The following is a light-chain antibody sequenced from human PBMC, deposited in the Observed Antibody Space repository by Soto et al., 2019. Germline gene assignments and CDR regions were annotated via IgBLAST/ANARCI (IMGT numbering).Light chain of an antibody. V-gene: IGLV2-14*01. CDR2: DVS. CDR1: SSDVGGYNY. Sequence: QSALTQPASVSGSPGQSITISCTGTSSDVGGYNYVSWYQQYPGKAPKLMIYDVSYRPSGVSNRFSGSKSGNTASLTISGLQAEDEAEYYCTSYTTSSTLEVVFGGGTKLTVL. J-gene: IGLJ2*01. CDR3: TSYTTSSTLEVV.